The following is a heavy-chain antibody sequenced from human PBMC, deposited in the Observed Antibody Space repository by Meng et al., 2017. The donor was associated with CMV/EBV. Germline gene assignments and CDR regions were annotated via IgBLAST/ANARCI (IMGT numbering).Heavy chain of an antibody. V-gene: IGHV1-18*01. CDR1: GYTFIGYG. J-gene: IGHJ4*01. D-gene: IGHD2-21*01. CDR2: ISVYNGHT. Sequence: VWLVQSGVEVKKPGASVKLSCKSSGYTFIGYGISWVRQAPGQGLEWMGWISVYNGHTNFAQNLQGRVTMTTDTSTSTAYVELRSLRSDDTAIYYCARGVPLGIIYSFDYWGQGTLVTVSS. CDR3: ARGVPLGIIYSFDY.